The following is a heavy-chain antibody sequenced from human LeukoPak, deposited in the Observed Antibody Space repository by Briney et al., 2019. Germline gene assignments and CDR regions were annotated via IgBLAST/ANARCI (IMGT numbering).Heavy chain of an antibody. V-gene: IGHV4-34*01. CDR1: GGSLSGYS. CDR2: INHSGST. D-gene: IGHD6-13*01. Sequence: SETLSLTCVLYGGSLSGYSWSWIRQPPGGGRGWVGEINHSGSTNYNPSLKSRVTISVDTSKNQFSLKLSSVTAADTAVYYCARHGGSSWYIYFDYWGQGTLVTVSS. J-gene: IGHJ4*02. CDR3: ARHGGSSWYIYFDY.